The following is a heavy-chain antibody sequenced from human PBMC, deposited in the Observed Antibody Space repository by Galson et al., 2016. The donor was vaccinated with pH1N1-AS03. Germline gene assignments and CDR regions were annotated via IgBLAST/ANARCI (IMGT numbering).Heavy chain of an antibody. V-gene: IGHV3-48*03. CDR2: ITGRGSPR. Sequence: SLRLSCAASGFTFSKFGMNWVRQAPGKGLEWISYITGRGSPRYYADSVKGRFTISRDNAKSTLYLQMNSLRDEDTAVYYCARDLCGEGYPVGCAMAVWGPGTTVTVSS. D-gene: IGHD5-24*01. CDR3: ARDLCGEGYPVGCAMAV. CDR1: GFTFSKFG. J-gene: IGHJ6*02.